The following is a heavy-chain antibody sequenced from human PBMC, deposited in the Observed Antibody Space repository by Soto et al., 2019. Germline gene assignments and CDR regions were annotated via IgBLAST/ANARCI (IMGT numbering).Heavy chain of an antibody. V-gene: IGHV3-30-3*01. CDR3: ARDLITMIVVVAGGDYGMDV. CDR2: ISYDGSNK. D-gene: IGHD3-22*01. CDR1: GFTFSSYA. Sequence: GGSLRLSCAASGFTFSSYAMHWVRQAPGKGLEWVAVISYDGSNKYYADSVKGRFTISRDNSKNTLYLQMNSLRAEDTAVYYCARDLITMIVVVAGGDYGMDVWGQGTTVTVSS. J-gene: IGHJ6*02.